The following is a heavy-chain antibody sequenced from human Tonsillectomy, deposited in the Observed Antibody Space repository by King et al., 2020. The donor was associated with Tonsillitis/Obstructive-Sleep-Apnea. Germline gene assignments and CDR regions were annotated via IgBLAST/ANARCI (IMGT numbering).Heavy chain of an antibody. CDR2: IDYSGST. CDR1: CGSIRSYY. Sequence: VQLQESGPGLVKPSESLSLTCTVSCGSIRSYYWSWIRQPPGKGLGWIGCIDYSGSTNYNPSLKSRVTISVDTSKNQFSLKLSFVTAADTAVYYCARGPGRDGDYGPFDYWGQGTLVTVSS. D-gene: IGHD4-17*01. CDR3: ARGPGRDGDYGPFDY. V-gene: IGHV4-59*01. J-gene: IGHJ4*02.